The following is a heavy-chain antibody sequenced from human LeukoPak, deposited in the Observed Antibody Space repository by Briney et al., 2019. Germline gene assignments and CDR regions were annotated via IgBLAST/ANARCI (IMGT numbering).Heavy chain of an antibody. CDR1: GYTFTGYY. CDR2: INPNSGGT. J-gene: IGHJ4*02. CDR3: ARDRPLDADDYYGFYYFDY. D-gene: IGHD3-10*01. Sequence: ASVKVSCKASGYTFTGYYMHWVRQAPGQGLEWMGWINPNSGGTNHAQKLQGRVTMTRDTSISTAYMELSRLRSDDTAVYYCARDRPLDADDYYGFYYFDYWGQGTLVSVSS. V-gene: IGHV1-2*02.